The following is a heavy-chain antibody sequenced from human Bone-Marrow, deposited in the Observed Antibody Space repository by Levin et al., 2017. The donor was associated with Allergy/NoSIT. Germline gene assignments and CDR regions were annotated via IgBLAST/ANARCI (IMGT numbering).Heavy chain of an antibody. Sequence: SETLSLTCTVSGASIISAVYYWTWLRQTPGKGLEWLGYIFYSGNTHYNPSLKSRLTLSVDTSKNEFSLRLTSVTAADTAVYFCARGRASSGWRYNLFDPWGRGSLVTVSS. CDR3: ARGRASSGWRYNLFDP. D-gene: IGHD6-19*01. J-gene: IGHJ5*02. CDR1: GASIISAVYY. CDR2: IFYSGNT. V-gene: IGHV4-30-4*01.